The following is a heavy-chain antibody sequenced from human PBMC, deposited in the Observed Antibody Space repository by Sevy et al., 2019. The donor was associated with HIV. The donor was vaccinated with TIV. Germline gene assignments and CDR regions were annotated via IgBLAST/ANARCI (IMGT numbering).Heavy chain of an antibody. CDR3: AREGIGGSHSSLDR. CDR1: GFTFTTYD. J-gene: IGHJ5*02. V-gene: IGHV3-48*03. D-gene: IGHD2-15*01. Sequence: GGSLRLSCAASGFTFTTYDMTWVRQAPGKGLEWISYISSSANDIKYADSVKGRFTISRDNARNSLYLAMSSLRAEDTAVYYCAREGIGGSHSSLDRWGQGTLVTVS. CDR2: ISSSANDI.